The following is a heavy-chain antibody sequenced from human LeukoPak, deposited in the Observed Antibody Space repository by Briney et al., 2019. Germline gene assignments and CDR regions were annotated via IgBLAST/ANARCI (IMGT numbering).Heavy chain of an antibody. CDR1: GFTFSSYW. CDR3: SRAPSGWFAFDI. CDR2: INSDGTST. J-gene: IGHJ3*02. D-gene: IGHD6-19*01. Sequence: PGGSLRLSCVASGFTFSSYWMHWVRQVPGKGLVWVSRINSDGTSTSYADSVKGRFTISRDNAKNTLYLQMNSLRAEDTAVYYCSRAPSGWFAFDIWGQGTMVTVSS. V-gene: IGHV3-74*01.